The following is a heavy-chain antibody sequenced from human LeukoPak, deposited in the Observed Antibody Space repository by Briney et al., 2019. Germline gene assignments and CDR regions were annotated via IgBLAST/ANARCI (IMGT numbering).Heavy chain of an antibody. CDR3: ARGRGGYCSGGSCYSGWFDP. CDR1: GYTFTSYD. V-gene: IGHV1-8*01. CDR2: MNPNSGNT. D-gene: IGHD2-15*01. Sequence: ASVKVSCKASGYTFTSYDINWVRQATGQGLEWMGWMNPNSGNTGYAQKFQGRVTMTRNTSISTAYMELSSLRSEDTAVYYCARGRGGYCSGGSCYSGWFDPWGQGTLVTVSS. J-gene: IGHJ5*02.